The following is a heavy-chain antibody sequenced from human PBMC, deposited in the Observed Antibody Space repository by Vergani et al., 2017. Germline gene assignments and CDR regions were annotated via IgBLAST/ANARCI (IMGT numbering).Heavy chain of an antibody. J-gene: IGHJ4*02. CDR1: GFTFSSYA. CDR2: ISGSGGST. V-gene: IGHV3-23*01. D-gene: IGHD6-19*01. CDR3: AKGIASGWYYFDY. Sequence: EVQLLESGGGLVQPGGSLRLSCAASGFTFSSYAMSRVRQAPGKGLEWVSAISGSGGSTYYADSVKGRFTISRDNSKNTLYLQMNSLRAEDTAVYYCAKGIASGWYYFDYWGQGTLVTVSS.